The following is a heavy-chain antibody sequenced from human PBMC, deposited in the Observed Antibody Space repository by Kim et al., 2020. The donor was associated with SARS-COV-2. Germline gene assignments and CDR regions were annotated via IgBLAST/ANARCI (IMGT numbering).Heavy chain of an antibody. Sequence: GESLKISCKGSGYSFTSYWIGWVRQMPGKGLEWMGIIYPGDYDTRYRPSYQGQVTISADNSISTAYLQWSSLKASDTAMYYCARQVYRGYDDFDYWGQRTLVTVSS. V-gene: IGHV5-51*01. CDR3: ARQVYRGYDDFDY. CDR2: IYPGDYDT. CDR1: GYSFTSYW. J-gene: IGHJ4*02. D-gene: IGHD3-10*01.